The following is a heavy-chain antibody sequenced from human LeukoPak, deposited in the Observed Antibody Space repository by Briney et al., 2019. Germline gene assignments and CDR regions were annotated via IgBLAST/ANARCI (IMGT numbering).Heavy chain of an antibody. Sequence: GSLRLSCSASGFTFSSYAMHWVRQAPGKGLEYVSVISSNGGSTYYADSVKGRFTISRDNSKNTLYLQMSSLRAEDTAMYYCVKDLEDYGDYAPLDYWGQGTLVTVSS. D-gene: IGHD4-17*01. CDR2: ISSNGGST. CDR1: GFTFSSYA. CDR3: VKDLEDYGDYAPLDY. V-gene: IGHV3-64D*06. J-gene: IGHJ4*02.